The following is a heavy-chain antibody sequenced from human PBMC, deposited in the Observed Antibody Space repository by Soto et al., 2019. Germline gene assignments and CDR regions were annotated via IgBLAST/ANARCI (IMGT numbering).Heavy chain of an antibody. CDR1: GFTFSSYA. J-gene: IGHJ4*02. D-gene: IGHD3-16*02. Sequence: PGGSLRLSCAASGFTFSSYAMSWVRQAPGKGLEWVSAISGSGASTYYADTVKGRFTISRDNSKNTLYMQMNSLRAEDTAVYYCAPYKIDFGGVIVGPFDYWGQGSLVTVSS. CDR3: APYKIDFGGVIVGPFDY. CDR2: ISGSGAST. V-gene: IGHV3-23*01.